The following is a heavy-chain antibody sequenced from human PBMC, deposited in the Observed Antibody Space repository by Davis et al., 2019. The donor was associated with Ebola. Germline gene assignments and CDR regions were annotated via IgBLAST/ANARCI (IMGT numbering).Heavy chain of an antibody. V-gene: IGHV2-70*11. CDR3: ARTRKELWSLVAGEVKDFYYGMDV. J-gene: IGHJ6*02. D-gene: IGHD3-10*01. CDR1: GFSFNTHGMC. Sequence: SGPTLVKPPQTLTLTCTVSGFSFNTHGMCVSWIRQPPGKALEWLARIDWNDDAHYSTSLKTRLTISKDTSKNQVVLTMTNVDPVDTATYYCARTRKELWSLVAGEVKDFYYGMDVWGQGTTVIVSS. CDR2: IDWNDDA.